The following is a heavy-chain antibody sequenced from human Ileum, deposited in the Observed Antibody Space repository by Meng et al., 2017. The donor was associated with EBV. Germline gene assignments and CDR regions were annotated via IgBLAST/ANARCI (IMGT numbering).Heavy chain of an antibody. CDR3: ARWAFIYRYGFDY. CDR2: AAHSGST. Sequence: QGQLPGAGPGLGKPPESLTLPCAGAGSAGSSSGRVSWGRQRPGKGLGWNWVAAHSGSTSYSPSLKRRVTISLDESKNQISLKLNSVTAADTAVYYYARWAFIYRYGFDYWGQGTLVTVSS. J-gene: IGHJ4*02. V-gene: IGHV4-4*03. D-gene: IGHD5-18*01. CDR1: GSAGSSSGR.